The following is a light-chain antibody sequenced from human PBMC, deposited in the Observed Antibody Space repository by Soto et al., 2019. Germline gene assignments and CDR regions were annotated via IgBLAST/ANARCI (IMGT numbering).Light chain of an antibody. CDR1: SSDVGAYNY. CDR3: SSYAGSNNVVV. CDR2: EVS. Sequence: QSALTQPPSASGSPGQSVTISCTGTSSDVGAYNYVSWYQQYPGKAPKLMIYEVSKRPSGVPDRFSGSKSGNTASLTVSGLHADDEADYYCSSYAGSNNVVVFGGGTKVTVL. V-gene: IGLV2-8*01. J-gene: IGLJ2*01.